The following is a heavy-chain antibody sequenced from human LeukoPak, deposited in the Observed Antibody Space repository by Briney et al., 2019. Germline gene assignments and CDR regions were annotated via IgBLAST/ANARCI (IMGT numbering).Heavy chain of an antibody. Sequence: GRSLRLSCTASGFTFGDYAMSWVRQAPGKGLEWVGFIRSKAYGGTTEYAASVKGRFTISRDDSKSIAYLQMNSLKTEDTAVYYCTRVTSSSSGYFDYWGQGTLVTVSS. CDR3: TRVTSSSSGYFDY. J-gene: IGHJ4*02. V-gene: IGHV3-49*04. CDR2: IRSKAYGGTT. CDR1: GFTFGDYA. D-gene: IGHD6-6*01.